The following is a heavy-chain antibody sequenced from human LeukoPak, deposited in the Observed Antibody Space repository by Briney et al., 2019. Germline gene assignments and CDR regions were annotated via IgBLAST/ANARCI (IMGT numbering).Heavy chain of an antibody. CDR2: IYYSGST. J-gene: IGHJ5*02. Sequence: SETLSLTCTVSGGSISSSSYYWGWLRQPPGRGLEWIASIYYSGSTYYNPSLKSRVTISLDTSKNQFSLKLSSVTAADTAVYYRARGMVTTETNWFDPWGQGTLVTVSS. V-gene: IGHV4-39*07. CDR3: ARGMVTTETNWFDP. CDR1: GGSISSSSYY. D-gene: IGHD4-17*01.